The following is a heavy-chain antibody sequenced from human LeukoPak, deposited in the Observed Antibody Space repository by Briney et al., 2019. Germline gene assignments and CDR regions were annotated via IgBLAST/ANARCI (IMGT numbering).Heavy chain of an antibody. CDR1: GFTFSDYY. D-gene: IGHD6-6*01. Sequence: PGGSLRLSCAASGFTFSDYYMSWIRQAPGKGLEWVSYISSSGSTIYYADSVKGRFTISRDNTKNSLYLQMNSLRAEDTAVYYCARVISSSSSGGDWFDPWGQGTLVTVSS. V-gene: IGHV3-11*01. CDR2: ISSSGSTI. J-gene: IGHJ5*02. CDR3: ARVISSSSSGGDWFDP.